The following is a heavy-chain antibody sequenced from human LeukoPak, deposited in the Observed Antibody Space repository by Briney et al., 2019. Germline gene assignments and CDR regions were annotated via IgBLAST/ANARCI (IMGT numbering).Heavy chain of an antibody. J-gene: IGHJ4*02. CDR3: ARGPFPVN. Sequence: PGRSLRLSCAASGFTFSSYGMHWVRQAPGKGLEWVAVISYDGSNKYYADSVKGRFTISRDNAKNSLYLQMNSLRAEDTAVYYCARGPFPVNWGQGTLVTVSS. V-gene: IGHV3-30*12. D-gene: IGHD2/OR15-2a*01. CDR2: ISYDGSNK. CDR1: GFTFSSYG.